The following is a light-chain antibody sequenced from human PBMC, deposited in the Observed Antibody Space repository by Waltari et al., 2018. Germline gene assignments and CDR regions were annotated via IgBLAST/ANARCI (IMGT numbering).Light chain of an antibody. Sequence: EIVLPQSPGTLSFSPGERATLSCSASQSIGRYLAWYQQKPDQAPRLLIYGASSRATGIPDRFSGSGSGTDFSLTISRLEPEDFAVYYCQNHERLPATFGQGTKVEIK. CDR2: GAS. J-gene: IGKJ1*01. CDR1: QSIGRY. V-gene: IGKV3-20*01. CDR3: QNHERLPAT.